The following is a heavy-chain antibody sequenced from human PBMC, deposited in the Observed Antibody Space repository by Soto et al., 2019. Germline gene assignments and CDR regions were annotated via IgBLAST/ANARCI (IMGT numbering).Heavy chain of an antibody. V-gene: IGHV4-59*01. CDR3: ARRIQLDY. CDR1: GGSISSYY. D-gene: IGHD2-15*01. Sequence: QVQLQESGPGLVKPSETLSLTCTVSGGSISSYYWSWIRQPPGKRLERIGHISSSGSTSYNPSLKRRVSISMDTSKNQFSLNLGSVTAADSAVYSCARRIQLDYWGQGTLVTVSS. CDR2: ISSSGST. J-gene: IGHJ4*02.